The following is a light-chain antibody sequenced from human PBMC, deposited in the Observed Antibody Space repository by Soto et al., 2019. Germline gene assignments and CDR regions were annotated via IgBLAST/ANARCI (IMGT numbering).Light chain of an antibody. CDR2: SNN. Sequence: QSVLTQPPSASGTPGQRVTISCSGSSSNIGSNYVYWYQQLPGTAPKLLIYSNNQRPSGVPDRFSGSKSGTSASLAISGLRSEDEADYYCAACDDSLSGNVFGTGSKGTVL. CDR3: AACDDSLSGNV. V-gene: IGLV1-47*02. CDR1: SSNIGSNY. J-gene: IGLJ1*01.